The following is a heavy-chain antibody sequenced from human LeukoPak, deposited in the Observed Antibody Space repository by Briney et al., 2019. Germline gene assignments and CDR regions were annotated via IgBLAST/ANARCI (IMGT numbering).Heavy chain of an antibody. Sequence: GASVKVSCKASGYTFTSYYMHWVRQAPGQGLEWMGIINPSGGSTSYAQKFQGRVTMTRDMSTSTVYMELSSLRSEDTAVYYCARDIVGATGPHLYFDYWGRGTLVTVSS. V-gene: IGHV1-46*01. CDR3: ARDIVGATGPHLYFDY. D-gene: IGHD1-26*01. CDR2: INPSGGST. CDR1: GYTFTSYY. J-gene: IGHJ4*02.